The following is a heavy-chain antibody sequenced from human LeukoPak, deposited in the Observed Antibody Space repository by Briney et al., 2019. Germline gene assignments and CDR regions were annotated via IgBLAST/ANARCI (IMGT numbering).Heavy chain of an antibody. Sequence: ASVKVSCKASGYTSTSYYMHWVRQAPGQGLEWTGIINPSGGSTSYAQKFQGRVTMTRDTSTSTVYMELSSLRSEDTAVYYCARGTLRRTGVVVPAAIHYWGQGTLVTVSS. CDR1: GYTSTSYY. J-gene: IGHJ4*02. D-gene: IGHD2-2*02. V-gene: IGHV1-46*01. CDR3: ARGTLRRTGVVVPAAIHY. CDR2: INPSGGST.